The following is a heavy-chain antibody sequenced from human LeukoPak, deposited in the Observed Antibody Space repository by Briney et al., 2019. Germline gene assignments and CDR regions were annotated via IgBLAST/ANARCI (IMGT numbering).Heavy chain of an antibody. CDR2: INPSGGST. D-gene: IGHD2-2*01. CDR3: ARTYCSSTSCSSFDY. Sequence: ASVKVSCKASGYTFTSYYMHWVRQAPGQGLEWMGKINPSGGSTSYAQKFQGRVTMTRDTSTSTVYMELSSLRSEDTAVYYCARTYCSSTSCSSFDYWGQGTLVTVSS. J-gene: IGHJ4*02. V-gene: IGHV1-46*03. CDR1: GYTFTSYY.